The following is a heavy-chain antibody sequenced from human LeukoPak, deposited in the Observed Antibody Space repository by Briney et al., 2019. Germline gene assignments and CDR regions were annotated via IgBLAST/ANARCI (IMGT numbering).Heavy chain of an antibody. J-gene: IGHJ6*02. Sequence: ASVKVSCKASGYTFTSYGISWVRQAPGQGLEWMGWISAYNGNTNYAQKLQGRVTMTTDTSTSTAYMELRSPRSDDTAVYYCARAGESEVFYGMDVWGQGTTVTVSS. D-gene: IGHD2-21*01. CDR3: ARAGESEVFYGMDV. V-gene: IGHV1-18*01. CDR2: ISAYNGNT. CDR1: GYTFTSYG.